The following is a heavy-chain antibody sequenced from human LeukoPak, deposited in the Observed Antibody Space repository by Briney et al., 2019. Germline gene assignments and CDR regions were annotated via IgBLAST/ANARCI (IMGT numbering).Heavy chain of an antibody. CDR2: TYYRSKWYN. Sequence: SQTLSLTCAISGDSVSSNSAAWNWIRQSPSRGLEWLGRTYYRSKWYNDYPVSVKSRITINPDTSKNQFSLQLNSVTPEDTAVYYCARYCSSTSCPGDAFDIWGQGTMVTVSS. D-gene: IGHD2-2*01. CDR1: GDSVSSNSAA. J-gene: IGHJ3*02. CDR3: ARYCSSTSCPGDAFDI. V-gene: IGHV6-1*01.